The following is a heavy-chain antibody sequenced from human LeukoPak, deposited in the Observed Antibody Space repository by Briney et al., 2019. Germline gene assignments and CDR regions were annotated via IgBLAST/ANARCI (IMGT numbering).Heavy chain of an antibody. J-gene: IGHJ6*02. CDR3: ARESRGYRYGYFFYYDMDV. CDR1: GYTFTSYG. CDR2: ISAYNGNI. Sequence: GASVKVSCKASGYTFTSYGISWVRQAPGQGLEWMGRISAYNGNINYAQKLQGRVTMTTDTSTSTAYMELRSLRSDDTAVYYCARESRGYRYGYFFYYDMDVWGQGTTVTVSS. V-gene: IGHV1-18*01. D-gene: IGHD5-18*01.